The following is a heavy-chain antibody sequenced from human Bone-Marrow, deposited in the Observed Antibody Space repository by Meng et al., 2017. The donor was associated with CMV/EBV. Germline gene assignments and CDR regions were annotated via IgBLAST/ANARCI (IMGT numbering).Heavy chain of an antibody. CDR3: ARGLYITIFGVVYYYYYGMDV. CDR1: YY. V-gene: IGHV1-46*01. J-gene: IGHJ6*02. D-gene: IGHD3-3*01. Sequence: YYMHWVRQAPGQGLEWMGIINPSGGSTSYAQKFQGRVTMTRDTSTSTVYMELSSLRSEDTAVYYCARGLYITIFGVVYYYYYGMDVWGQGTTVTVSS. CDR2: INPSGGST.